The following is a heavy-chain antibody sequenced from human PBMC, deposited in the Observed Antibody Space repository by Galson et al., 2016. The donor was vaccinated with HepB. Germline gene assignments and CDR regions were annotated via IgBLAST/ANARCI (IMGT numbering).Heavy chain of an antibody. V-gene: IGHV3-23*01. CDR3: AKERLVRRIFDH. CDR1: GFTFRNYG. Sequence: SLRLSCAASGFTFRNYGMTWVRQAPGKGLEWVSIVDNSGDGTYYADSVKGRFTISGDNSKNTLYLQMNGLRAEDTAVYYCAKERLVRRIFDHWGQGTLLTVSS. D-gene: IGHD1-1*01. CDR2: VDNSGDGT. J-gene: IGHJ4*02.